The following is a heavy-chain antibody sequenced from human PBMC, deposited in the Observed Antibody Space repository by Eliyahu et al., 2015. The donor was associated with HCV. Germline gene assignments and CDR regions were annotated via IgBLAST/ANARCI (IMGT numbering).Heavy chain of an antibody. CDR1: GFTFSSYA. Sequence: EVQLLESGGGLVQPGGSLRLSCAASGFTFSSYAMSWVRQAPGKGLEWVSAISGSGGSTYYADSVKGRFTISRDNSKNTLYLQMNSLRAEDTAVYYCAKDLKAYYPHPPQNWFDPWGQGTLVTVSS. CDR3: AKDLKAYYPHPPQNWFDP. J-gene: IGHJ5*02. V-gene: IGHV3-23*01. D-gene: IGHD2-21*01. CDR2: ISGSGGST.